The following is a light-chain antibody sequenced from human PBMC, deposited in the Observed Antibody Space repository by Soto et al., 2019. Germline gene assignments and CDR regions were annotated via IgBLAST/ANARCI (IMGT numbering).Light chain of an antibody. Sequence: EIVLTHSPGTLSLSPCERATLSFSASQSVSSSYLAWYQQKPGQAPRLLIYGASNRAAGIPARFSGSGSGTDFTLTISSLEPEDFAVYYCQQYGNSLTWTFGQGTKVDIK. CDR2: GAS. CDR1: QSVSSSY. V-gene: IGKV3-20*01. CDR3: QQYGNSLTWT. J-gene: IGKJ1*01.